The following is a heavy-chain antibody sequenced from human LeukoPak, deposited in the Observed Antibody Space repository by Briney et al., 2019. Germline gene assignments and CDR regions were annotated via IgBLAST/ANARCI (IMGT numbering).Heavy chain of an antibody. CDR3: AKARGREYYYDSSGYDWDY. V-gene: IGHV3-23*01. CDR2: ISGSGGST. J-gene: IGHJ4*02. D-gene: IGHD3-22*01. CDR1: GFTFSSYA. Sequence: PGGSLRLSCAASGFTFSSYAMSWVRQAPGKGLEWVSAISGSGGSTYYADSVKGRSTISRDNSKNTLYLQMNSLRAEDTAVYYCAKARGREYYYDSSGYDWDYWGQGTLVTVSS.